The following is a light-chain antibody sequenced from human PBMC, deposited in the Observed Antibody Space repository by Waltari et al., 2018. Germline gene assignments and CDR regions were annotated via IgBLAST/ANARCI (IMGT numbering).Light chain of an antibody. V-gene: IGKV3-15*01. CDR1: QSIKPN. CDR2: GAS. Sequence: EIVLTQSPATLSVPPGERATLSCRASQSIKPNFAWYQQRPGQAPRPLIYGASNRAAGVPARFSGGGSGTDFTLTISSLQSEDYALYYCQQYNNWPPVFTFGPGTKLDVK. CDR3: QQYNNWPPVFT. J-gene: IGKJ3*01.